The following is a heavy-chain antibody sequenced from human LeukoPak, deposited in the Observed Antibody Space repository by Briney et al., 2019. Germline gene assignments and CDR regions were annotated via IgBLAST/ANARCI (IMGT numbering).Heavy chain of an antibody. CDR2: IYYSGST. CDR3: ARQNTGYSSGLDY. Sequence: SETLSLTCTVSGSMYNYYWSWIRQPPGKGLEWIGSIYYSGSTYYNPSLKSRVTISVDTSKNQFSLKLSSVTAADTAVYYCARQNTGYSSGLDYWGQGTLVTVSS. CDR1: GSMYNYY. D-gene: IGHD6-19*01. J-gene: IGHJ4*02. V-gene: IGHV4-38-2*02.